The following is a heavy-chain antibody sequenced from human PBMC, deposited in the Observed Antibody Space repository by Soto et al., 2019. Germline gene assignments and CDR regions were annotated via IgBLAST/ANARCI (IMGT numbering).Heavy chain of an antibody. D-gene: IGHD3-10*01. Sequence: SVKVSCKDSGVTFRNYAISWVRQAPGQGLEWMGGTIPMFGTANYAQKFQGRVTITADESTSTVYMELSSLRSEDTAVYYCASREPGTYYPYYYYGMDVWGQGTTVTVSS. CDR3: ASREPGTYYPYYYYGMDV. J-gene: IGHJ6*02. V-gene: IGHV1-69*13. CDR1: GVTFRNYA. CDR2: TIPMFGTA.